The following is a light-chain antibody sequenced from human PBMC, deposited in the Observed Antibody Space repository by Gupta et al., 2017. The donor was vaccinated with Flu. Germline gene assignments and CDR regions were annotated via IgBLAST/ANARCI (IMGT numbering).Light chain of an antibody. Sequence: QSALTQPPSASGSPGQSVTISCTGTRSDVGSYNYVSWYQQHPGKAPKLIIYEVTKRPSGVPARFSGSKSGNMASLTVSGLQADDEADYYCSSYAGSNIISFGGGTKLTVL. CDR1: RSDVGSYNY. V-gene: IGLV2-8*01. CDR3: SSYAGSNIIS. CDR2: EVT. J-gene: IGLJ2*01.